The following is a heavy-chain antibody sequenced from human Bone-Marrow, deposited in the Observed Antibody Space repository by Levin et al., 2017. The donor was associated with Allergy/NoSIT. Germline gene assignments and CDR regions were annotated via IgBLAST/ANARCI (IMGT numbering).Heavy chain of an antibody. Sequence: GGSLRLSCVGSGFTFSSYAMDWVRQAPGKGLEWVSTITSRSGSATYYADSVKCRFTISRDNSKNTLFLEMNSLSGEDTAIYYCVKDQYSTRFDWGQGTLVTVSS. J-gene: IGHJ4*02. CDR1: GFTFSSYA. D-gene: IGHD2-2*01. CDR2: ITSRSGSAT. V-gene: IGHV3-23*01. CDR3: VKDQYSTRFD.